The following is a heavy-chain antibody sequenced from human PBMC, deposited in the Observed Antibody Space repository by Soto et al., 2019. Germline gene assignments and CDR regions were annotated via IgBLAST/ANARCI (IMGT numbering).Heavy chain of an antibody. Sequence: GSLRLSCAASGXTFRTFGMHWVRQAPGKGLEWVAVIWYDGSKAFYTDSVRGRFTISRDNSNNTVFLQMNSLRAEDTAVYYCTRNDVAKFDLWGQGALGTVS. CDR2: IWYDGSKA. D-gene: IGHD3-10*02. J-gene: IGHJ5*02. V-gene: IGHV3-33*01. CDR1: GXTFRTFG. CDR3: TRNDVAKFDL.